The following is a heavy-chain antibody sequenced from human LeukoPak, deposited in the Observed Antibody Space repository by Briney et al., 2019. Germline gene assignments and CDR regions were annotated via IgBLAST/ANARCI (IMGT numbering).Heavy chain of an antibody. Sequence: PGRSLRLSCAASGFTFSSYAMHWVRQAPGKGLEWVAVISYDGSNKYYADYVKGRFTISRDNSKNTLYLQMNSLRAEDTAVYYCARDNEEIVVVPAAIDYGGQGTLVTVSS. D-gene: IGHD2-2*01. V-gene: IGHV3-30*04. CDR3: ARDNEEIVVVPAAIDY. J-gene: IGHJ4*02. CDR1: GFTFSSYA. CDR2: ISYDGSNK.